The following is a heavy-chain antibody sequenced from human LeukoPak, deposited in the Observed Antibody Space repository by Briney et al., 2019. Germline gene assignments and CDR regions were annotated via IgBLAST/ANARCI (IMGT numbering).Heavy chain of an antibody. CDR3: ARVIYSGGHTYGYEDY. D-gene: IGHD5-18*01. J-gene: IGHJ4*02. Sequence: ASVKVSCKPSGYTFSSYALSWVRQAPGQGREWMGWTNTYNGDTNYAQHLQGRVTITTDTSTSTAYMERRSLRSDDTVVYYCARVIYSGGHTYGYEDYWGQGTLVTVSS. CDR1: GYTFSSYA. CDR2: TNTYNGDT. V-gene: IGHV1-18*01.